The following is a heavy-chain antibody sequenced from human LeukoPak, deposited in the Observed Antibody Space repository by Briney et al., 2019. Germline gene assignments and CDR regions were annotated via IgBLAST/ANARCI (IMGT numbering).Heavy chain of an antibody. CDR2: ISAYNGNI. J-gene: IGHJ4*02. Sequence: GASVKVSCKASGYTFTSYGISWVRQARGQGLEWMGWISAYNGNINYAQKLQGRVTMTTDTSTSTAYMELRSLGSDDTAVYYCARRTYSSSSSIFEYWGQGTLVTVSS. V-gene: IGHV1-18*01. CDR3: ARRTYSSSSSIFEY. CDR1: GYTFTSYG. D-gene: IGHD6-6*01.